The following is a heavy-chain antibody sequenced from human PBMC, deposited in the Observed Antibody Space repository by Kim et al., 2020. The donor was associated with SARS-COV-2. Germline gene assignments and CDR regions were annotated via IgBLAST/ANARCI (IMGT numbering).Heavy chain of an antibody. V-gene: IGHV4-4*07. CDR3: ARGNYATYYYGMDV. Sequence: NPPLKSRVTMSVDTSKNQFSLKLSSVTAADTAVYYCARGNYATYYYGMDVWGQGTTVTVSS. D-gene: IGHD4-4*01. J-gene: IGHJ6*02.